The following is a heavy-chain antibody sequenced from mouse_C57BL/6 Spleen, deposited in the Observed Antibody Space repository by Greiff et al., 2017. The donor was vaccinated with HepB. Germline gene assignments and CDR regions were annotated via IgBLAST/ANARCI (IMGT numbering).Heavy chain of an antibody. CDR3: ARGNWDVIDY. V-gene: IGHV1-59*01. Sequence: VQLKQPGAELVRPGTSVKLSCKASGYTFTSYWMHWVKQRPGQGLEWIGVIDPSDSYTNYNQKFKGKATLTVDTSSSTAYMQLSSLTSEDSAVYYCARGNWDVIDYWGKGTTLTVSS. CDR1: GYTFTSYW. J-gene: IGHJ2*01. D-gene: IGHD4-1*01. CDR2: IDPSDSYT.